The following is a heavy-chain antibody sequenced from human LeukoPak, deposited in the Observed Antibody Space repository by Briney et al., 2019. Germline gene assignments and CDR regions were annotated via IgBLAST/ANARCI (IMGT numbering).Heavy chain of an antibody. J-gene: IGHJ6*02. CDR3: ARDGSIWYGDYYYGMDV. D-gene: IGHD6-13*01. Sequence: AGGSLRLSCAASGFTFSSYWMSWVRQAPGKGLEWVANIKQDGSEKYYVDSVKGRFTISRDNAKNSLYLQMNSLRAEDTAVYYCARDGSIWYGDYYYGMDVWGQGTTVTVSS. CDR1: GFTFSSYW. V-gene: IGHV3-7*01. CDR2: IKQDGSEK.